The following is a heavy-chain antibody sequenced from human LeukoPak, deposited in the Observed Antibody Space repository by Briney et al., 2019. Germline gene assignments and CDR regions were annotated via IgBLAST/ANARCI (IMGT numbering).Heavy chain of an antibody. J-gene: IGHJ4*02. CDR1: GFTFGDYA. V-gene: IGHV3-49*03. Sequence: GGSLRLSCTASGFTFGDYAILWFRRAPGKGLEWLTFIRNEEYYGTTEYAASVKGRFTISRDNSKSVAYLQMSSLKIEDTAVYYCTGDRQFQNGFDYWGQGTLVTVSS. D-gene: IGHD6-19*01. CDR2: IRNEEYYGTT. CDR3: TGDRQFQNGFDY.